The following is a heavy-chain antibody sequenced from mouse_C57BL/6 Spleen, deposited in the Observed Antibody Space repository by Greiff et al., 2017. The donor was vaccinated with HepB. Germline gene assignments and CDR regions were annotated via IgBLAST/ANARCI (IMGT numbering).Heavy chain of an antibody. D-gene: IGHD1-1*01. CDR1: GFTFSSYA. CDR2: ISSGGDYI. V-gene: IGHV5S21*01. J-gene: IGHJ4*01. Sequence: EVHLVESGEGLVKPGGSLKLSCAASGFTFSSYAMSWVRQTPEKRLEWVAYISSGGDYIYYADTVKGRYTISRDNARNTLYLQMSSLKSEDTAMYYCEREALYYDGSSGGAMDYWGQGTSVTVSS. CDR3: EREALYYDGSSGGAMDY.